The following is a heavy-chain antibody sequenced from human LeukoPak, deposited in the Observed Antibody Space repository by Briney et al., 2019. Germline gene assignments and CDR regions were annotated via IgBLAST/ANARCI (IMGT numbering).Heavy chain of an antibody. CDR1: GFTFSSYS. CDR3: ARDPPGAHFDY. V-gene: IGHV3-48*01. D-gene: IGHD7-27*01. CDR2: ISSSTSTI. J-gene: IGHJ4*02. Sequence: GGSLRLSCAASGFTFSSYSMNWVRQAPGKGLEWVSYISSSTSTIFYADSVKGRFTISRDNAKNSLYLQMNSLRAEDTAVYYCARDPPGAHFDYWGQGTLVTVSS.